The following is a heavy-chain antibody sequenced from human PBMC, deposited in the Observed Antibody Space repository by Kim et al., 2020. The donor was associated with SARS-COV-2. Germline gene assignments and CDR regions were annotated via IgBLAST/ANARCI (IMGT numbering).Heavy chain of an antibody. CDR3: ARWERLRWPTRGGAFDI. CDR2: ISSSSSTI. CDR1: GFTFSSYS. Sequence: GGSLRLSCAASGFTFSSYSMNWVRQAPGKGLEWVSYISSSSSTIYYADSVKGRFTISRDNAKNSLYLQMNSLRAEDTAVYYCARWERLRWPTRGGAFDIWGQGTMVTVSS. J-gene: IGHJ3*02. D-gene: IGHD3-3*01. V-gene: IGHV3-48*04.